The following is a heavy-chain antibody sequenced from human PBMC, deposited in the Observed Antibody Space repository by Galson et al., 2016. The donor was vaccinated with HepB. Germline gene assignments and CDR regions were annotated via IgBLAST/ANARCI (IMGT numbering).Heavy chain of an antibody. D-gene: IGHD2-2*01. CDR3: VRGDVVVVPAEYNWFDP. CDR2: INSNSGEA. CDR1: GYTYTVYY. Sequence: SVKVSCKASGYTYTVYYVHWVRQAPGLGLEWMGRINSNSGEANYAQRFQGRFTMTRDTSISTTYMEMSRLRSDDTAIYYCVRGDVVVVPAEYNWFDPWGQGTLVTVSS. V-gene: IGHV1-2*06. J-gene: IGHJ5*02.